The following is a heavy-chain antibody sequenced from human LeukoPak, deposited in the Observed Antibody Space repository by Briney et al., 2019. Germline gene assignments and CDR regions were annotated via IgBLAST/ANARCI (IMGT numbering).Heavy chain of an antibody. CDR1: GYTFTSYD. CDR3: SRRAAALGAFDY. CDR2: MNPNSGNT. Sequence: RASVKVSCKASGYTFTSYDINWVRQATGQGLEWMGWMNPNSGNTGYAQKFQGRVTMTRNTSISTAYMELSSLRSEDTAVYYCSRRAAALGAFDYWGQGTLVTVSS. D-gene: IGHD6-13*01. V-gene: IGHV1-8*01. J-gene: IGHJ4*02.